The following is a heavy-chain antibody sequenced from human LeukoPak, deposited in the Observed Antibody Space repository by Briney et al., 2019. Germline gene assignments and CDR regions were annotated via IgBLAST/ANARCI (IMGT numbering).Heavy chain of an antibody. CDR2: INQNGGEK. CDR3: ARGEYYYDGGY. D-gene: IGHD3-22*01. J-gene: IGHJ4*02. V-gene: IGHV3-7*03. CDR1: GFTFSSYA. Sequence: PGGSLRLSCAASGFTFSSYAMSWVRQAPGKGLEWVANINQNGGEKYYVDAVKGRFTISRDNAKNSVYLQMNSLRAEDTAVYYCARGEYYYDGGYWGQGTLVTVSS.